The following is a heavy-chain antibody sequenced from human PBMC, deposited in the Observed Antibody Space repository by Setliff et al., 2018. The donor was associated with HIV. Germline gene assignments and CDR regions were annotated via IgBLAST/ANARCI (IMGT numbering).Heavy chain of an antibody. V-gene: IGHV3-23*01. Sequence: GGSLRLSCAASGFTFSTYAMGWVRQAPGKGLEWVSTVGAVGGPTHYAESVKGRFTISKDNSKNALYLQMSSLRDEDAAVYYCAKAFVFGIDAFDIWGQGTMVTVSS. CDR2: VGAVGGPT. J-gene: IGHJ3*02. CDR3: AKAFVFGIDAFDI. D-gene: IGHD3-10*02. CDR1: GFTFSTYA.